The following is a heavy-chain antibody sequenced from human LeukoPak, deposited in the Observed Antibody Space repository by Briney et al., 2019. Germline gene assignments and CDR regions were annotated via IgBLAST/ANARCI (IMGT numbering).Heavy chain of an antibody. CDR3: AKGRYYYYYGMDV. CDR1: GFTFSSYG. V-gene: IGHV3-30*18. Sequence: GGSLRLSCAASGFTFSSYGMHWVRQAPGKGLEWVAVISYDGSNKYYADSVKGRFTISRDNSKSTLYLQMNSLRAEDTAVYYCAKGRYYYYYGMDVWGQGTTVTVSS. CDR2: ISYDGSNK. J-gene: IGHJ6*02.